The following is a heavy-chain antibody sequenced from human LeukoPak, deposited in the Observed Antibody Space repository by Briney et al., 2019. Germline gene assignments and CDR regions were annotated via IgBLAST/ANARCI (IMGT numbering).Heavy chain of an antibody. CDR3: VRDKGVGRTERFDS. CDR2: ILDNGIT. Sequence: PGGSLRLSCAVSGFSVSSTFMTWVRQAPGKGLQWVSVILDNGITTYADSVKGRFSISRDNSKNTVYLQMNGLSVDGTAVYYCVRDKGVGRTERFDSWGPGTLVTVSS. J-gene: IGHJ4*02. V-gene: IGHV3-53*01. D-gene: IGHD1-26*01. CDR1: GFSVSSTF.